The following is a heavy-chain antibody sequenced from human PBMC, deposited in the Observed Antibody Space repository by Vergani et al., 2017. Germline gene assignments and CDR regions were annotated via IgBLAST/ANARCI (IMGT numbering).Heavy chain of an antibody. Sequence: QVQLQESGPVLVKPSETLSLTCAVSGFSIDNGYYWDWIRQPPGKGLEWIGSIYRTGRTHFNPSLKSRVTISVDTSNNHFSLRLNSLTAADTAVYYCARRSGIVYDIFSGTQYFFDFWGQGTLVTVSS. CDR1: GFSIDNGYY. CDR3: ARRSGIVYDIFSGTQYFFDF. J-gene: IGHJ4*02. CDR2: IYRTGRT. D-gene: IGHD3-9*01. V-gene: IGHV4-38-2*01.